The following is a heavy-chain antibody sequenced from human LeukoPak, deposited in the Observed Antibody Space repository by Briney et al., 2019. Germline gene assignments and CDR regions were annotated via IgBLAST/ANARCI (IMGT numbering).Heavy chain of an antibody. Sequence: SQTLSLTCTVSGGSISSGDYYWTWIRQPPGKGLGWIGYIYYSGYTNYNPSLKSRLTISIDTSKNQVSLKLSSVTAADTAMYYCATWAYISTSSNWFDPWGQGTLVTVSS. CDR2: IYYSGYT. D-gene: IGHD6-13*01. CDR1: GGSISSGDYY. CDR3: ATWAYISTSSNWFDP. V-gene: IGHV4-30-4*01. J-gene: IGHJ5*02.